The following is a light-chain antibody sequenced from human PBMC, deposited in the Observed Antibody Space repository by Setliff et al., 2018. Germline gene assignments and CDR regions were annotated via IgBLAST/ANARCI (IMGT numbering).Light chain of an antibody. J-gene: IGKJ3*01. CDR2: GAV. CDR3: QQYDTVLFT. V-gene: IGKV3-20*01. CDR1: ESVSSSH. Sequence: EIVLTQSPDILSLSPGDRVVLSCRASESVSSSHLAWYQQKPGQAPRLLVYGAVNRATGIPERISGSGSGTDFTLIINKLEPEDSAVYFCQQYDTVLFTFGPGTKVDIK.